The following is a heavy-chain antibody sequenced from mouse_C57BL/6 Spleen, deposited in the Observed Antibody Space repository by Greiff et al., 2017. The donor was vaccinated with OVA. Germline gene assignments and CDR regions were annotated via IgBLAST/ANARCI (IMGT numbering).Heavy chain of an antibody. CDR2: IDPSDSYT. CDR1: GYTFTSYW. Sequence: QVQLQQSGAELVMPGASVKLSCKASGYTFTSYWMHWVKQRPGQGLEWIGEIDPSDSYTNYNQKFKGKSTLTVDKSSSTAYMQLSSLTSEDSAVYYCARAGITTVVATRGAWFAYWGQGTLVTVSA. CDR3: ARAGITTVVATRGAWFAY. J-gene: IGHJ3*01. V-gene: IGHV1-69*01. D-gene: IGHD1-1*01.